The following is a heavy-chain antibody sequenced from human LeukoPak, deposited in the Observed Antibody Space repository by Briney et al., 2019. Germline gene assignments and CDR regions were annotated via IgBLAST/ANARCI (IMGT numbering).Heavy chain of an antibody. CDR1: GYTFTSYY. Sequence: ASVKVSCKASGYTFTSYYMHWVRQATGQGLEWMGWMNPNSGNTGYAQKFQGRVTMTRNTSINTAYMELSSLRSEDTAVYYCARERGGGTTGTMTYDIWGQGTMVTVSS. CDR2: MNPNSGNT. CDR3: ARERGGGTTGTMTYDI. D-gene: IGHD1-1*01. V-gene: IGHV1-8*02. J-gene: IGHJ3*02.